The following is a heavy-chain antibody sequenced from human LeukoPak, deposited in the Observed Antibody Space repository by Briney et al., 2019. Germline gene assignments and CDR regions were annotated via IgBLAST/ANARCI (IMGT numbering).Heavy chain of an antibody. V-gene: IGHV1-8*01. CDR2: MNPNSGNT. CDR1: GYTFTSYD. J-gene: IGHJ5*02. CDR3: ATQRGLRGQQLQLWEPRPRWFDP. Sequence: GASVKVSCKASGYTFTSYDINWVRQATGQGLGWMGWMNPNSGNTGYAQKFQGRVTMTRNTSISTAYMELSSLRSEDTAVYYCATQRGLRGQQLQLWEPRPRWFDPWGQGTLVTVSS. D-gene: IGHD6-13*01.